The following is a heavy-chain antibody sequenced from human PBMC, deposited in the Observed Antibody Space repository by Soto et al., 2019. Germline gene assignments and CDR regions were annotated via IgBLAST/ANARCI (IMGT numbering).Heavy chain of an antibody. D-gene: IGHD2-2*01. J-gene: IGHJ4*02. CDR1: GFTFSSYW. CDR3: ARLPCSSTRCYSFDS. CDR2: IKSDGSEK. V-gene: IGHV3-7*03. Sequence: PGGYLRLSCAASGFTFSSYWMSWVRQDPGKGLEWVANIKSDGSEKYYVDSVKGRFTISRDNTESSLHLQMNSLRAEDTAVYYCARLPCSSTRCYSFDSWGKGT.